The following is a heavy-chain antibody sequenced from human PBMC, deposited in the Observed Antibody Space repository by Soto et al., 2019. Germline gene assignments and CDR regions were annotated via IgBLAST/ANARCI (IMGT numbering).Heavy chain of an antibody. J-gene: IGHJ6*02. D-gene: IGHD2-2*01. CDR2: INLNSGGT. CDR1: GYAFTYYY. CDR3: ARDSGGAIVVIPAAYGMDV. V-gene: IGHV1-2*04. Sequence: ASVKVSCKASGYAFTYYYLHWVRHAPGQGLEWMGWINLNSGGTQYAQNFQGWVTMTRDTSISTAYMEVSRLRSDDAAVYYCARDSGGAIVVIPAAYGMDVWGQGATVTVSS.